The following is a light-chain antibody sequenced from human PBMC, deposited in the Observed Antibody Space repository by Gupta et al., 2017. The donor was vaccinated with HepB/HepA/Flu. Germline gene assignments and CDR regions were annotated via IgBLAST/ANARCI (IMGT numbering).Light chain of an antibody. Sequence: DVQMTQSPSSLYASVGDRVTITCQASQDIGNHLNWYQQRPGKAPKLLIYDASNWEAGVTSRFSGCGSGKYFTFTSSSRQQEDIASYYFDKNYDFSSITFGRGTKVDIK. CDR3: DKNYDFSSIT. J-gene: IGKJ4*01. CDR1: QDIGNH. CDR2: DAS. V-gene: IGKV1-33*01.